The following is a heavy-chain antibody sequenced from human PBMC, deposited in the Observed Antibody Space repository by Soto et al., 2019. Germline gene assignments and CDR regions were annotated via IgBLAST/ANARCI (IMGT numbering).Heavy chain of an antibody. CDR1: GFTFRNFA. V-gene: IGHV3-23*01. J-gene: IGHJ5*02. D-gene: IGHD3-16*02. CDR3: AHRLGGVISTNWFDP. CDR2: ISGSGGSP. Sequence: GGSLRLSCAASGFTFRNFAMSWVRQAPGKGLEWVSTISGSGGSPSLKSRLTITKDTSKNQVVLTMTNMDPVDTATYYCAHRLGGVISTNWFDPWGQGTLVTVSS.